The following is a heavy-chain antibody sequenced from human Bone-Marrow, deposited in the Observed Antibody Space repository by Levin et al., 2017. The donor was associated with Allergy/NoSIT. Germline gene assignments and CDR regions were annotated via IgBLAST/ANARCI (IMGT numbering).Heavy chain of an antibody. CDR2: ISSGGTP. J-gene: IGHJ4*02. D-gene: IGHD6-19*01. CDR3: AREETDNTSGSRRGFFDY. Sequence: KSGGSLRLSCAASGFIFSDYVMNWVRQAPGKGLEWVAYISSGGTPLYAESVKGRFTISRDNAKNSLYLQMNSLRAEDTAVYYCAREETDNTSGSRRGFFDYWGQGTLVTVSS. V-gene: IGHV3-69-1*02. CDR1: GFIFSDYV.